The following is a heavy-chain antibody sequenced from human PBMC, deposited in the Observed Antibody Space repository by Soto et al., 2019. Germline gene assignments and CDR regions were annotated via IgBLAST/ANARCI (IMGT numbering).Heavy chain of an antibody. CDR2: IVVGSGNT. Sequence: QMQLVQSGPEVKKPGTSVEVSCKASGFTFTSSAVQWVRQARGQRLEWIGWIVVGSGNTNYAQKFQERVTITRDMSTSTAYMELSSLRSEDTAVYYCAAAGYDFWSGYPLAYWGQGTLVTVSS. CDR3: AAAGYDFWSGYPLAY. D-gene: IGHD3-3*01. CDR1: GFTFTSSA. V-gene: IGHV1-58*01. J-gene: IGHJ4*02.